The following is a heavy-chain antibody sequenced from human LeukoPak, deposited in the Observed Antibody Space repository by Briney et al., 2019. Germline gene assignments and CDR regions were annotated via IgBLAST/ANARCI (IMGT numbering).Heavy chain of an antibody. J-gene: IGHJ4*02. CDR2: ISDSGNT. CDR3: ARGFNQLPLYDSSGFHYFDY. Sequence: PSETLSLTCTVSGGSISSRNYYWGWIRQPPGEGLEWIGKISDSGNTYYSPSLRSRVTFSIDTSKNQFSLKLSSVTAADTAVYYCARGFNQLPLYDSSGFHYFDYWGQGTLVTVSS. D-gene: IGHD3-22*01. CDR1: GGSISSRNYY. V-gene: IGHV4-39*01.